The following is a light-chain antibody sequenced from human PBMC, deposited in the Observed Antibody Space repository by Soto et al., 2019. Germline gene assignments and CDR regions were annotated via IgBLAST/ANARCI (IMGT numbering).Light chain of an antibody. J-gene: IGLJ1*01. CDR1: SSDVGRYNH. V-gene: IGLV2-11*01. Sequence: QSALTQPRSVSGSPGQSVTISCTGTSSDVGRYNHVSWYQQLPGKAPQLVIFDVNKRPSGVTNRFSGSKSGNTASLTISGLQAEDEADYFCCSYAGKYIVGVIGTGTKLTVL. CDR3: CSYAGKYIVGV. CDR2: DVN.